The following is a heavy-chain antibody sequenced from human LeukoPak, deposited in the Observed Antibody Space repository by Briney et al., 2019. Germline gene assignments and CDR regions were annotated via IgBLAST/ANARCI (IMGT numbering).Heavy chain of an antibody. J-gene: IGHJ4*02. CDR2: VDPEDGAT. CDR1: GYTFTDYY. D-gene: IGHD3-3*01. CDR3: ATLIIPPFDY. V-gene: IGHV1-69-2*01. Sequence: ASVKISCKVSGYTFTDYYMHWVQQAPGKGLEWMGLVDPEDGATIYAENFQGRVTITADTSTDTAYMELSSLRSEDTAVYYCATLIIPPFDYWGQGTLVTVSS.